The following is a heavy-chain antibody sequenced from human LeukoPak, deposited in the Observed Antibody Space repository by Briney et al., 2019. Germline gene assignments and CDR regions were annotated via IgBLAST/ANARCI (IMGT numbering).Heavy chain of an antibody. V-gene: IGHV3-7*01. J-gene: IGHJ4*02. CDR1: GFTFSNYW. Sequence: GSLRLSCAASGFTFSNYWMSWVRQAPGRGLEWVANIKQDGSEKYYVNSVKGRFTISRDNAKNSLYLQMNSLRAEDTAIYYCAREDDWNYEDYWGQGTLVTVSS. CDR2: IKQDGSEK. CDR3: AREDDWNYEDY. D-gene: IGHD1-7*01.